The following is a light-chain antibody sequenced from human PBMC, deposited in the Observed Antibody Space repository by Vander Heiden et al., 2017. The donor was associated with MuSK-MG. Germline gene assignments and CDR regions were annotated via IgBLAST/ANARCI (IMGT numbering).Light chain of an antibody. CDR2: TNN. J-gene: IGLJ3*02. CDR1: SSNIGSNS. V-gene: IGLV1-44*01. Sequence: HSPSASETPGQRVTISCSGSSSNIGSNSVSWYQQLPGTDPKLLIFTNNRRPAAVPDRFSGSKSGTSASLAIRGLQSEDEADDYCAESDDCLNGLVFGGGTKLKVL. CDR3: AESDDCLNGLV.